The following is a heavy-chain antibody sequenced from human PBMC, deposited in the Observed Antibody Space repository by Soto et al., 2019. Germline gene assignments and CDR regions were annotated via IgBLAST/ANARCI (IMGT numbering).Heavy chain of an antibody. CDR2: IYYSGST. V-gene: IGHV4-39*01. CDR3: ARLTIFGVVSNFDY. J-gene: IGHJ4*02. CDR1: GGSISSSSYY. D-gene: IGHD3-3*01. Sequence: SETLSLTCTVSGGSISSSSYYWGWIRQPPGKGLEWIGSIYYSGSTYYNPSLKSRVTISVDTSKNQFSLKLSSVTAADTAVYYCARLTIFGVVSNFDYWGQGTLVTVSS.